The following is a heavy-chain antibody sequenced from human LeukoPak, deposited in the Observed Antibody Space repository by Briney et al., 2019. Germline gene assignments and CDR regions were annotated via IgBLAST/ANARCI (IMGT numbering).Heavy chain of an antibody. CDR3: TTGVYEYYDRSGYYYF. J-gene: IGHJ4*02. V-gene: IGHV3-15*01. D-gene: IGHD3-22*01. Sequence: PGGSLRLSCAASGFTFSSYSMSWVRQAPGKGLEWVGRIKSKTDGGTTDYAAPVKGRFTISRDDSKNTLYLQMNSLKTEDTAVYYCTTGVYEYYDRSGYYYFWGQGTLVTVSS. CDR2: IKSKTDGGTT. CDR1: GFTFSSYS.